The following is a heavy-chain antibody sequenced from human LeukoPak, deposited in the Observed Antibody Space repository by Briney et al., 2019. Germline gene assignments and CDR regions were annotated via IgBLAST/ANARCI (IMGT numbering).Heavy chain of an antibody. CDR1: GGSISSGGYY. CDR3: ARDSGSYRHDAFDI. J-gene: IGHJ3*02. D-gene: IGHD1-26*01. Sequence: SETLSLTCTVSGGSISSGGYYWSWIRQHPGKGLEWIGYIYYSGSTNYNPSLKSRVTISVDTSKNQFSLKLSSVTAADTAVYYCARDSGSYRHDAFDIWGQGTMVTVSS. V-gene: IGHV4-61*08. CDR2: IYYSGST.